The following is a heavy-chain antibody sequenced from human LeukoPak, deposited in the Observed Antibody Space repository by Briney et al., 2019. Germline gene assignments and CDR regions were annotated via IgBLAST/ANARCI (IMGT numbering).Heavy chain of an antibody. Sequence: PGGSLRLSCAVSGFNLNSYAMHWVRQAPGKGLEGVAVIRHDEANSFYADSVQGRFTISRDTSKKLLYLQVNSLRVGDTAVYYCAKEYTPSSPLGELDSWGQGTLVTVSS. D-gene: IGHD6-6*01. V-gene: IGHV3-30*02. J-gene: IGHJ4*02. CDR2: IRHDEANS. CDR1: GFNLNSYA. CDR3: AKEYTPSSPLGELDS.